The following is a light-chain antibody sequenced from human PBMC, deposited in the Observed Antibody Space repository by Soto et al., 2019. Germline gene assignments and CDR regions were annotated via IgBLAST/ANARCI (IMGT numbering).Light chain of an antibody. J-gene: IGKJ4*02. CDR1: ESVSYY. CDR3: QQTYSTPPIK. V-gene: IGKV1-39*01. Sequence: DIQLTQSPSSVSSSVGDSVTITCRASESVSYYISWYQQSPGKAPRLLISATSRLQSGVPSRFSGTGSGTHFTLTISGLRPEDFATYYCQQTYSTPPIKFGGGTQVEVK. CDR2: ATS.